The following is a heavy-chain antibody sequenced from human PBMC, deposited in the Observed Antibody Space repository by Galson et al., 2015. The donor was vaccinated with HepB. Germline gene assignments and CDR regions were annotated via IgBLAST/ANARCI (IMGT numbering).Heavy chain of an antibody. CDR2: IWYDGSNK. CDR1: GFTFSSYG. Sequence: SLRLSCAASGFTFSSYGMHWVRQAPGKGLEWVAVIWYDGSNKYYADSVKGRFTISRDNSKNTLYLQMNSLRAEDTAVYYCARGWDQVVPAALDYWGQGTLVTVSS. V-gene: IGHV3-33*01. CDR3: ARGWDQVVPAALDY. D-gene: IGHD2-2*01. J-gene: IGHJ4*02.